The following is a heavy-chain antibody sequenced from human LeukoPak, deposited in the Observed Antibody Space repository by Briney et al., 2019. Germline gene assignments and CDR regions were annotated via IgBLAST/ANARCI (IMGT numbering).Heavy chain of an antibody. CDR3: AGSVPSWIKNDAFDM. J-gene: IGHJ3*02. D-gene: IGHD2-2*01. CDR2: ISSGGSYI. V-gene: IGHV3-21*01. Sequence: GGSLRLSCAASGFTFSTYSMNWVRQAPGKGLEWVSSISSGGSYIFYADSLKGRFTISRSNAKNSLFLQMNSLGAEETAVYYCAGSVPSWIKNDAFDMWGHGTMVTVSS. CDR1: GFTFSTYS.